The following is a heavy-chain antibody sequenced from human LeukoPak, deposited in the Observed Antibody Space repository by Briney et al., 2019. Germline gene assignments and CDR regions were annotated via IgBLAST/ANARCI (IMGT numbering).Heavy chain of an antibody. J-gene: IGHJ6*03. D-gene: IGHD1-14*01. CDR1: GGSISSYY. CDR3: GREPQDFRTGNPRPGHYDSMDV. Sequence: SETLSLTCGVSGGSISSYYWAWIRQAPGKGLEWIGYIYYAGSTNYNPSLKRRVTMSVDMYRKQFSLRMTSVTAADTAVFYCGREPQDFRTGNPRPGHYDSMDVWGKGTAVTVSS. V-gene: IGHV4-59*01. CDR2: IYYAGST.